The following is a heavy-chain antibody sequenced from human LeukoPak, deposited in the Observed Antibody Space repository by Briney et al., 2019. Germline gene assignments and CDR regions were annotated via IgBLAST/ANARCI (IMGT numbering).Heavy chain of an antibody. Sequence: ASVKVSCKASGYTFTGYYMHWVRQAPGQGLEWMGWINPNSGGTNYAQKFQGRVTMTRDTSISTAYMELSRLRSDDTAVYYCARDSPLRYFDWDTPNNWFDPWGQGTLVTVSS. D-gene: IGHD3-9*01. J-gene: IGHJ5*02. CDR2: INPNSGGT. CDR3: ARDSPLRYFDWDTPNNWFDP. V-gene: IGHV1-2*02. CDR1: GYTFTGYY.